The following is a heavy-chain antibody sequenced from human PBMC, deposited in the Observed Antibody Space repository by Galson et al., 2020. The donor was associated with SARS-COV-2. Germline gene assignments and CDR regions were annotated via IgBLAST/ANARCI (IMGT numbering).Heavy chain of an antibody. V-gene: IGHV4-59*13. CDR1: GGSISSYY. CDR2: IYYSGST. D-gene: IGHD3-10*01. CDR3: ARTVPVWFGELPWFDP. J-gene: IGHJ5*02. Sequence: SETLSLTCTVSGGSISSYYWSWIRQPPGKGLEWIGYIYYSGSTNYNPSLKSRVTISVDTSKNQFSLKLSSVTAADTAVYYCARTVPVWFGELPWFDPWGQGTLVTVSS.